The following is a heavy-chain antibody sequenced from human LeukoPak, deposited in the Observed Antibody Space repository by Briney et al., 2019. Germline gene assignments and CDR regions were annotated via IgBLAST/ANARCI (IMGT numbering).Heavy chain of an antibody. CDR2: MNPNSGNT. CDR1: GYTSTSYD. V-gene: IGHV1-8*01. D-gene: IGHD3-10*01. CDR3: ARGSYTYYYYYYGMDV. Sequence: ASVKVSCKASGYTSTSYDINWVRQATGQGLEWMGWMNPNSGNTGYAHKFQGRVTMTRNTSISTAYMELSSLRSEDTAVYYCARGSYTYYYYYYGMDVWGQGTTVTVSS. J-gene: IGHJ6*02.